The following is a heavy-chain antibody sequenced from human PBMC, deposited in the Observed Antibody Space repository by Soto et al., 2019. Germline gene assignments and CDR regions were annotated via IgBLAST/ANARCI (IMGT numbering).Heavy chain of an antibody. CDR3: ARVRFLEWSHNWFDP. CDR1: GFTFSDYY. CDR2: ISSSGSTI. D-gene: IGHD3-3*01. Sequence: SLRLSCAASGFTFSDYYMSWIRQAPGKGLEWVSYISSSGSTIYYADSVKGRFTISRDNAKNSLYLQMNSLRAEDTAVYYCARVRFLEWSHNWFDPWGQGTLVTVSS. V-gene: IGHV3-11*01. J-gene: IGHJ5*02.